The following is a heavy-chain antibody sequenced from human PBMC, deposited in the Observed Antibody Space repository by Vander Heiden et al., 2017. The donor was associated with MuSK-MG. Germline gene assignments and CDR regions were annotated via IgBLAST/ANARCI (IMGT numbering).Heavy chain of an antibody. J-gene: IGHJ6*03. V-gene: IGHV4-34*01. CDR3: ARGPWGAVYYYYMDV. D-gene: IGHD1-26*01. CDR1: GGSFSGYY. Sequence: QVQLQQWGAGLLKPSETLSLTCAVYGGSFSGYYWSWIRQPPGKGLEWIGEINHSGSTNYNPSLKSRVTISGDTSKNQFSLKLSSVTAADTAVYDCARGPWGAVYYYYMDVWGKGTTVTVAS. CDR2: INHSGST.